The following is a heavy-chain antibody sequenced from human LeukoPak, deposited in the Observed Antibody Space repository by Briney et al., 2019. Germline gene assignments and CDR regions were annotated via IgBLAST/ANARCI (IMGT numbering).Heavy chain of an antibody. CDR2: INSDGSST. V-gene: IGHV3-74*01. CDR1: GFTFSSYW. D-gene: IGHD3-3*01. J-gene: IGHJ6*03. Sequence: PGGSLRLSCAASGFTFSSYWMHWVRQAPGKGLVWVSRINSDGSSTSCADSVKGRFTISRDNAKNSLYLQMNSLRAEDTAVYYCARDSSPYYDFWSINYYYMDVWGKGTTVTVSS. CDR3: ARDSSPYYDFWSINYYYMDV.